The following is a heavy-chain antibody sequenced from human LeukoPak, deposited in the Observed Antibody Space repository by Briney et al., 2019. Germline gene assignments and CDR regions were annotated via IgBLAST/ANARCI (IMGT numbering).Heavy chain of an antibody. CDR3: ARVTYGSGTYGAFDY. J-gene: IGHJ4*02. Sequence: GGSLRLSCAASGFTFSSYSMNWVRQAPGKGLEWVSSISSSSSYIYYADSVKGRFTISRDNAKNSLYLQMNSLRAEDTDVYYCARVTYGSGTYGAFDYCGQGTLVTVSS. V-gene: IGHV3-21*04. D-gene: IGHD3-10*01. CDR1: GFTFSSYS. CDR2: ISSSSSYI.